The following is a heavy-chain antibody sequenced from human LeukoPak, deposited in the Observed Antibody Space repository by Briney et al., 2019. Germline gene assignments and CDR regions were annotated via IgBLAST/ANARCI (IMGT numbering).Heavy chain of an antibody. Sequence: ASVNVSCKASGYTFTSYYMHWVRQAPGQGLEWMGIINPSGGSTSYAQKFQGRVTMTRDTSTSTAYMELSSLRSEDTAVYYCARASSYDPLDYWGQGTLVTVSS. D-gene: IGHD2-21*01. J-gene: IGHJ4*02. CDR1: GYTFTSYY. CDR2: INPSGGST. V-gene: IGHV1-46*01. CDR3: ARASSYDPLDY.